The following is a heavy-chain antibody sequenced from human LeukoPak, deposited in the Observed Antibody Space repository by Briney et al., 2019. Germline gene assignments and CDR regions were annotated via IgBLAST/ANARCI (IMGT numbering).Heavy chain of an antibody. D-gene: IGHD5-24*01. J-gene: IGHJ4*02. CDR3: VRHVSTNTGYFDS. CDR1: GGSINSHSYY. Sequence: PSETLSLTCTVSGGSINSHSYYWGWIRQPPGKGLEWIGSVYYDGTSYSNPSLKSRVGVFVDTSRDQFSLDLDFVTAADTALYYCVRHVSTNTGYFDSGGQGTLVSVSS. CDR2: VYYDGTS. V-gene: IGHV4-39*01.